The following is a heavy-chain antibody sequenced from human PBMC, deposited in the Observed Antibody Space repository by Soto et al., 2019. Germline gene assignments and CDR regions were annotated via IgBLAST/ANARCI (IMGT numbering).Heavy chain of an antibody. D-gene: IGHD6-19*01. CDR1: GFTFDSFA. J-gene: IGHJ4*02. Sequence: EVQLLESGGGLEQPGGSLRLSCAASGFTFDSFAMTWVRQAPGKGLEWVSAISASGGSTFYADSVKGRFTISSDSSKNTLYLQMNSLRAEDTAVYYCARGAVMPDSWGQGTLVTVSS. CDR3: ARGAVMPDS. V-gene: IGHV3-23*01. CDR2: ISASGGST.